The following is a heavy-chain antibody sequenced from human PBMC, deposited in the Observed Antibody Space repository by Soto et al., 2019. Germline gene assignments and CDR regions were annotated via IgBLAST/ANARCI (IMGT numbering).Heavy chain of an antibody. V-gene: IGHV1-8*01. J-gene: IGHJ3*02. Sequence: GASVKVSCKASGYTFTSYDINWVRQATGQGLEWMGWMNPNSGNTGYAQKFQGRVTMTRNTSISTAYMELSSLRSEDTAVYYCARAMGKYPFDAFDIWGQGTMVTVSS. CDR2: MNPNSGNT. CDR3: ARAMGKYPFDAFDI. D-gene: IGHD5-18*01. CDR1: GYTFTSYD.